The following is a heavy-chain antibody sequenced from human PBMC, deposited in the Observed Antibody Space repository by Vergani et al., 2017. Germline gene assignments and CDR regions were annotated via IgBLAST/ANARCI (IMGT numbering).Heavy chain of an antibody. CDR2: ISWKSDSI. V-gene: IGHV3-9*01. J-gene: IGHJ4*02. CDR1: GFAFGGYA. D-gene: IGHD6-13*01. CDR3: VKVSSSWYYGVLGH. Sequence: EVQLMESGGGLVQPGKSLRLSCAASGFAFGGYAMHWVRQPPGKGLEWVAGISWKSDSIGYADSVKGRFTISRDNAKNSLFLQMNSLRDNDTALYYCVKVSSSWYYGVLGHWGQGTLVTVPS.